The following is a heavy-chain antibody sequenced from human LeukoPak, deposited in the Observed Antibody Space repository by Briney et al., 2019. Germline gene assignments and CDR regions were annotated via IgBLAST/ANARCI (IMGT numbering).Heavy chain of an antibody. CDR2: ISGSGGST. Sequence: PWGSLRLSCAASGFTFSSYGMSWVRQAPGKGLEWVSAISGSGGSTYYADSVKGRFTISRDNSKNTLYLQMNSLRAEDTAVYYCAKGGLLVASFDYWGQGTLVTVSS. CDR3: AKGGLLVASFDY. D-gene: IGHD5-12*01. J-gene: IGHJ4*02. V-gene: IGHV3-23*01. CDR1: GFTFSSYG.